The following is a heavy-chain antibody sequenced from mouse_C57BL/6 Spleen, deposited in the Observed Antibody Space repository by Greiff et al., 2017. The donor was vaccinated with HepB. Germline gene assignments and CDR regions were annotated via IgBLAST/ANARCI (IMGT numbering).Heavy chain of an antibody. J-gene: IGHJ2*01. D-gene: IGHD2-3*01. CDR3: ARRAYDGYSFDY. V-gene: IGHV1-82*01. CDR1: GYAFSSSW. CDR2: IYPGDGDT. Sequence: VKLVESGPELVKPGASVKISCKASGYAFSSSWMNWVKQRPGKGLEWIGRIYPGDGDTNYNGKFKGKATLTADKSSSTAYMQLSSLTSEDSAVYFCARRAYDGYSFDYWGQSTTLTVSS.